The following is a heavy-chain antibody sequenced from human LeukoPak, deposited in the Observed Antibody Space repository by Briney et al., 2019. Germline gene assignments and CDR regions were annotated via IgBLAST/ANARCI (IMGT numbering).Heavy chain of an antibody. V-gene: IGHV3-33*01. CDR1: GFTFSSYG. D-gene: IGHD3-22*01. Sequence: GGSLRLSCAASGFTFSSYGMHWVRQAPGKGLEWVAVIWYDGSNKYYADSVKGRFTISRDNSKNTLYLQMNSLRAEDTAVYYCARGDTYYYDSSGYYYVHWGLGTLVTVSS. J-gene: IGHJ4*02. CDR2: IWYDGSNK. CDR3: ARGDTYYYDSSGYYYVH.